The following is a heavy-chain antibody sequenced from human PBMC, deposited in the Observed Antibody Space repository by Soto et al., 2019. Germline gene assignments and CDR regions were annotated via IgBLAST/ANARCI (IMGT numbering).Heavy chain of an antibody. CDR2: IYYSGST. D-gene: IGHD3-3*01. V-gene: IGHV4-59*01. J-gene: IGHJ4*02. Sequence: PETMSLTWRFSGGSISSYYVIWIRTPPGKGLEWIGYIYYSGSTNYDPSLKSRVTISVDTSKNQFSLKLSSVTAADTAVYYCARGGFWSGYYTEAHFDYWGQATLVTLS. CDR3: ARGGFWSGYYTEAHFDY. CDR1: GGSISSYY.